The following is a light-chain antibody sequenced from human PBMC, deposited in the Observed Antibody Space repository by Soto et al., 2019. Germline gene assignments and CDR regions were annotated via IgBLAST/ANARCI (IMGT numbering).Light chain of an antibody. CDR2: AAP. Sequence: DIQMTQSPSSLSASVGDRVTITCRASQSISSYLNWYQQKPGKAPKLLIYAAPSLQSGVPSRFNGSGSGTDFTLTISSLQPEDFATYYCQQSYSTPRTFGQGTKV. CDR3: QQSYSTPRT. J-gene: IGKJ1*01. V-gene: IGKV1-39*01. CDR1: QSISSY.